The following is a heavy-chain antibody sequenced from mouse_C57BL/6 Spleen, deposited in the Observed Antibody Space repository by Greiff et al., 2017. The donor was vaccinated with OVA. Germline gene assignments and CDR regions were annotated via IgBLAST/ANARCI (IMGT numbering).Heavy chain of an antibody. Sequence: QVQLQQSGAELVKPGASVKLSCKASGYTFTSYWMQWVKQRPGQGLEWIGEIDPSDSYTNYNQKFKGKATLTVDTSSRTAYMQLSSLTSEDSAVYYCARGTTVVPDWYFDVWGTGTTVTVSS. J-gene: IGHJ1*03. D-gene: IGHD1-1*01. CDR3: ARGTTVVPDWYFDV. CDR1: GYTFTSYW. CDR2: IDPSDSYT. V-gene: IGHV1-50*01.